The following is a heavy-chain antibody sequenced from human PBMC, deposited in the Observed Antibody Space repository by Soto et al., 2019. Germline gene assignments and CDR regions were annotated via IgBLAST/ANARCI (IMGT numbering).Heavy chain of an antibody. CDR1: GGSLSSYY. J-gene: IGHJ4*02. D-gene: IGHD2-21*01. CDR3: ARNPDCGGDCSTLFDY. CDR2: IYYSGST. V-gene: IGHV4-59*01. Sequence: ASETLSLTCTVSGGSLSSYYWSWIRKPPGKGLEWIGYIYYSGSTNYNPSLKSRVTISVDTSKNQFSLKLSSVTAADTAVYYCARNPDCGGDCSTLFDYWGQGTLVTVSS.